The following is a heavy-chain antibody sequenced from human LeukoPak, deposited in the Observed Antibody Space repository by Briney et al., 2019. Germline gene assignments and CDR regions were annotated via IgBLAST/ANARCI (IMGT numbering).Heavy chain of an antibody. V-gene: IGHV5-51*01. CDR1: GYSFTSYW. CDR2: IYPGDSDT. CDR3: ARLSITSPLRVYYFDY. J-gene: IGHJ4*02. D-gene: IGHD1-20*01. Sequence: GESLKISCKGSGYSFTSYWFAWVRQLPGKGLEWMGIIYPGDSDTTYSPSFQGQVTISADKSISTAYLQWSSLKASDTALYFCARLSITSPLRVYYFDYWGQGTLVTVSS.